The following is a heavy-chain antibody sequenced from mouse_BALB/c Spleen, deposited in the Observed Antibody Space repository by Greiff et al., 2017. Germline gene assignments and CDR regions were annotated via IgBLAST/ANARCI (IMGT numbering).Heavy chain of an antibody. CDR1: GFTFSDYY. D-gene: IGHD1-2*01. J-gene: IGHJ3*01. V-gene: IGHV5-4*02. CDR3: AREQAPITSAPWFAY. CDR2: ISDGGSYT. Sequence: EVQLVESGGGLVKPGGSLKLSCAASGFTFSDYYMYWVRQTPEKRLEWVATISDGGSYTYYPDSVKGRFTISRDNAKNNLYLQMSSLKSEDTAMYYCAREQAPITSAPWFAYWGQGTLVTVSA.